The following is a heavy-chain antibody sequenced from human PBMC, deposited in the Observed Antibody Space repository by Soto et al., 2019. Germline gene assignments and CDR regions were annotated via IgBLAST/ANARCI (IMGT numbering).Heavy chain of an antibody. CDR2: IYSGGST. CDR1: GFTVSSNY. Sequence: EVQLVESGGGVVQPGGSLRLSCAASGFTVSSNYMSWVRQAPGKGLEWGAVIYSGGSTYYADSVKGRFTISRDNSKNTLCRQMTSLRAEETAVYYCARGAAASLHFDYWGQGTLVTVSS. V-gene: IGHV3-66*01. J-gene: IGHJ4*02. CDR3: ARGAAASLHFDY. D-gene: IGHD6-13*01.